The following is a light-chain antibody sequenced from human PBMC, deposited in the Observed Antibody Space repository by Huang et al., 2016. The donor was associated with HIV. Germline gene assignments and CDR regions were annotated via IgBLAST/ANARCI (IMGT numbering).Light chain of an antibody. J-gene: IGKJ2*01. Sequence: DIQMTQSPSSLSASVGDRVTITCRASQSISTFLHWYQQRPGKAPKLLIYAASSLESGVPSRFSGSGSGTDFNLTISSLQPEDFATYYCQQSYSTPRYTFGQGTKLDIK. V-gene: IGKV1-39*01. CDR1: QSISTF. CDR2: AAS. CDR3: QQSYSTPRYT.